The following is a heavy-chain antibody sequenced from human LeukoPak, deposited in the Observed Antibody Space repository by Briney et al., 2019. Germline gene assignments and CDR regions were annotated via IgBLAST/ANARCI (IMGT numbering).Heavy chain of an antibody. D-gene: IGHD3-10*01. V-gene: IGHV4-39*01. CDR3: ATPGTETDY. J-gene: IGHJ4*02. CDR2: IYYSGST. Sequence: PSETLSLTCTVSGGSISSSSYYWGWIRQPPGKGLEWIGSIYYSGSTYYNPSLKSRVTISVDTSKNQFSLKLGSVTAADTAVYYCATPGTETDYWGQGTLVTVSS. CDR1: GGSISSSSYY.